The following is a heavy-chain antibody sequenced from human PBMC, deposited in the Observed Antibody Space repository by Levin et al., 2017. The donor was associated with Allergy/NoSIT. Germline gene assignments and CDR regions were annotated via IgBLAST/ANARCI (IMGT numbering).Heavy chain of an antibody. V-gene: IGHV3-49*04. CDR3: TRAGRGDCGGDCVDY. Sequence: PGGSLRLSCTASGFTFGDYAMSWVRQAPGKGLEWVGFIRSKAYGGTTEYAASVKGRFTISRDDSKSIAYLQMNSLKTEDTAVYYCTRAGRGDCGGDCVDYWGQGTLVTVSS. CDR1: GFTFGDYA. CDR2: IRSKAYGGTT. D-gene: IGHD2-21*02. J-gene: IGHJ4*02.